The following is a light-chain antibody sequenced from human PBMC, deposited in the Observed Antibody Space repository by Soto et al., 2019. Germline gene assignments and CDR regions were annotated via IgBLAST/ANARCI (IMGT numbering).Light chain of an antibody. V-gene: IGLV1-44*01. CDR3: AAWDDSLNGLV. CDR1: SSNIGSNA. J-gene: IGLJ3*02. CDR2: NNN. Sequence: QPVLTQPPSASGTPGQRVTISCSGSSSNIGSNAVNWYQQLPGTAPKLLIYNNNQWPSGVPDRFSGSKSGTSTSLAISGLQSEDEAAYYCAAWDDSLNGLVFGGGTKVTVL.